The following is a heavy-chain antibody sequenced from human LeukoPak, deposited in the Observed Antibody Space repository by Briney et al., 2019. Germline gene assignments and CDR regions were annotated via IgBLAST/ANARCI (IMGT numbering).Heavy chain of an antibody. Sequence: PGGSLRLSCXAXXXXFSSXAMSWVRQAPGKGLEWVSAISGSGGSTYYADSVKGRFTISRDNSKNTLYLQMNSLRAEDTAVYYCAKAPFITMVRGVISSYFDYWGQGTLVTVSS. CDR3: AKAPFITMVRGVISSYFDY. D-gene: IGHD3-10*01. V-gene: IGHV3-23*01. J-gene: IGHJ4*02. CDR2: ISGSGGST. CDR1: XXXFSSXA.